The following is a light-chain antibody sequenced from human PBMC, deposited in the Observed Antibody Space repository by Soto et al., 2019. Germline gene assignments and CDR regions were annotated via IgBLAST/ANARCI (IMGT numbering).Light chain of an antibody. Sequence: ESVLTQSPGTLSLSPGERATLSCRASQSVTNRYFAWYQQKPGQAPRLLIYGISNRAAGIPDWFSASGSETDFTLTISRLEPEDFVVYFCQQYSTLPHTFGQGTKLEVK. J-gene: IGKJ2*01. CDR2: GIS. V-gene: IGKV3-20*01. CDR3: QQYSTLPHT. CDR1: QSVTNRY.